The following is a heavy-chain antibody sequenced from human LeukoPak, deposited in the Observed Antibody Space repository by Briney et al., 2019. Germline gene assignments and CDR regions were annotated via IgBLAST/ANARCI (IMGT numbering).Heavy chain of an antibody. Sequence: ASVKVSCKASGYTFTSYDINWVRQATGQGLEWMAWINPNNGNTDYAQKLQGRVTMTRNTSISTAYMELSSLRSEDTAVYYCARGRRLRLGELSFWGQGTLVTVSS. D-gene: IGHD3-16*02. J-gene: IGHJ4*02. CDR1: GYTFTSYD. CDR3: ARGRRLRLGELSF. V-gene: IGHV1-8*02. CDR2: INPNNGNT.